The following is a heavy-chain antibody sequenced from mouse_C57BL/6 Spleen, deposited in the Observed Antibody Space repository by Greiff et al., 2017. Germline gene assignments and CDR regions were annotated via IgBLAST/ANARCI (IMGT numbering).Heavy chain of an antibody. J-gene: IGHJ4*01. V-gene: IGHV1-69*01. CDR2: IDPSDSYT. Sequence: VQLQQPGAELVMPGASVKLSCKASGYTFTSYWMHWVKQRPGQGLEWIGEIDPSDSYTNYNQKFKGKSTLTVDKSSSTAYMQLSSLTSEDSAVYYCANLDRSRGNAMDYWGQGTSVTVSS. D-gene: IGHD3-2*02. CDR1: GYTFTSYW. CDR3: ANLDRSRGNAMDY.